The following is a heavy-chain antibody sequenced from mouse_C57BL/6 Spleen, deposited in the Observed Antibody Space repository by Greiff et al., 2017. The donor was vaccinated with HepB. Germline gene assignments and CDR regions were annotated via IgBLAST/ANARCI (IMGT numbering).Heavy chain of an antibody. J-gene: IGHJ4*01. CDR2: ISYDGSN. V-gene: IGHV3-6*01. Sequence: EVQLQESGPGLVKPSQSLSLTCSVTGYSITSGYYWHWIRQFPGNKLAWMGSISYDGSNNYNPSLKNRISLTRDTSKNQFFLQLNSVTTEATAKYYCAREKAFPKFYAMDYLGQGTSVTVSS. CDR1: GYSITSGYY. CDR3: AREKAFPKFYAMDY.